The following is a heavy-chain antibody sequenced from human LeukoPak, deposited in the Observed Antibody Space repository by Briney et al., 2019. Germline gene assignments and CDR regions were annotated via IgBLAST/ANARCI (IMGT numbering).Heavy chain of an antibody. CDR2: IYSGGTT. D-gene: IGHD6-13*01. J-gene: IGHJ5*02. V-gene: IGHV3-66*01. Sequence: PGGSLRLSCAASGFTFSSYAMSWVRQAPGKGLEWVSVIYSGGTTYYADSVKGRFTISRDTSKNTLYLQMNSLRAEDTAVYYCARAIAAAGIDWFDPWGQGTLVTVSS. CDR3: ARAIAAAGIDWFDP. CDR1: GFTFSSYA.